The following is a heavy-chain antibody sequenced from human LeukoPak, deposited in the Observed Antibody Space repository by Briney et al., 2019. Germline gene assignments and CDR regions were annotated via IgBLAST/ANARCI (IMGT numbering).Heavy chain of an antibody. CDR1: GYSISSGYN. CDR2: IYHSGST. J-gene: IGHJ4*02. CDR3: SSASYHCLVVY. D-gene: IGHD5-12*01. V-gene: IGHV4-38-2*01. Sequence: SGTLSLTCAVSGYSISSGYNWGWIRQPPGKGLGWIGSIYHSGSTYYNPSVKSRVTILVDTPKHQFSLKLSSVTAADTAVYHCSSASYHCLVVYWGQGTIVTVSS.